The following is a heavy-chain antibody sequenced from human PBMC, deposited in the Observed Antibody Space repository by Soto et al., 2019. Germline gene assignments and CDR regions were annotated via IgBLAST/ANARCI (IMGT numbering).Heavy chain of an antibody. Sequence: QVQLQQWGAGLLKPSETLSLTCAVYGGSFSGYYWTWIRQPPGTGLAWIGEINHSGSTNYNPSLKSRVTISVDTSKNQFSLKLTSVTAADTAVYYCARDKITGLFDYWGQGTRVTVSS. CDR3: ARDKITGLFDY. CDR2: INHSGST. CDR1: GGSFSGYY. J-gene: IGHJ4*02. V-gene: IGHV4-34*01. D-gene: IGHD2-8*02.